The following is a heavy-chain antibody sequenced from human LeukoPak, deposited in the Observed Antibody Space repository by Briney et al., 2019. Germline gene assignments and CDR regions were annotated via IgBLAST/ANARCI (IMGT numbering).Heavy chain of an antibody. Sequence: GASVKVSCKASGYTFTSYYMHWVRQAPGQGLEWMGIINPSGGSTSYAQKFQGRVTMTRDTSTSTAYMELRSLRSDDPAVYYCARMMTPRLYYDSSGYYYGAFDIWGQGTMVTVSS. V-gene: IGHV1-46*01. J-gene: IGHJ3*02. D-gene: IGHD3-22*01. CDR3: ARMMTPRLYYDSSGYYYGAFDI. CDR2: INPSGGST. CDR1: GYTFTSYY.